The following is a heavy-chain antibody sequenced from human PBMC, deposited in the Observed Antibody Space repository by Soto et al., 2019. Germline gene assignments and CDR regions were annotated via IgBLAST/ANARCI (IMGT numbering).Heavy chain of an antibody. CDR1: GGSVSSGSYY. Sequence: PSETLSHTCTVSGGSVSSGSYYWSWIRQPPGKGLEWIGYIYYSGSTNYNPSLKSRVTISVDTSKNQFSLKLSSVTAADTAVYYCERGEGYYDFWSGYYYSFDYWGQGTLVTVSS. V-gene: IGHV4-61*01. CDR3: ERGEGYYDFWSGYYYSFDY. CDR2: IYYSGST. J-gene: IGHJ4*02. D-gene: IGHD3-3*01.